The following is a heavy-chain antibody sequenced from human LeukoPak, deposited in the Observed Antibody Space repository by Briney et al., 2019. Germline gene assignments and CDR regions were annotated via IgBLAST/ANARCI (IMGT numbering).Heavy chain of an antibody. Sequence: ASVKVSCKASGYTFTSYYIHWVRQAPGQGLEWMGIVNPSAGSTSYAQKFQGRVTMTRDTSTSTVYMELSSLRSEDTAVYYCARGGGTAVADRKSKFDDWGQGTLVTVSP. J-gene: IGHJ4*02. CDR1: GYTFTSYY. CDR2: VNPSAGST. V-gene: IGHV1-46*01. D-gene: IGHD6-19*01. CDR3: ARGGGTAVADRKSKFDD.